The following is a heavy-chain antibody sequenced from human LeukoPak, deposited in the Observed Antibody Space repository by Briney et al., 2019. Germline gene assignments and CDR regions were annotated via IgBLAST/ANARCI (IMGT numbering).Heavy chain of an antibody. V-gene: IGHV1-2*02. CDR3: ARRVVITTRWFDP. J-gene: IGHJ5*02. D-gene: IGHD3-22*01. Sequence: ASVKVSCKASGYTFTGYYMHWVRQAPGEGREWMGWINPNSGGTNYAQKFQGRVTMTRDTSISTAYMALSRLRSDDTAVYYCARRVVITTRWFDPWGQGTLVTVSS. CDR2: INPNSGGT. CDR1: GYTFTGYY.